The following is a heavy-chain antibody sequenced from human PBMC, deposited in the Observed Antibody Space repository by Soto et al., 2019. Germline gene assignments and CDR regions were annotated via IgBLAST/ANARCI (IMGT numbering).Heavy chain of an antibody. D-gene: IGHD6-19*01. CDR3: ARVAGAGDY. CDR1: GGSFSGYY. CDR2: INHSGST. V-gene: IGHV4-34*01. Sequence: QVQLQQWGAGLLKPSETLSLTCAVYGGSFSGYYWSWIRQPPGKGLEWIGEINHSGSTNYNPSLKSRVTISVDTSKIQFSLNLSSVTAADTAVYYCARVAGAGDYWGQGTLVTVSS. J-gene: IGHJ4*02.